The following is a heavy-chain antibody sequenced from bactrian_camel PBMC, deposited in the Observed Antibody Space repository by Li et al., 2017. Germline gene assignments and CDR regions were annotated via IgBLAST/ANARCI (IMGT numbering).Heavy chain of an antibody. CDR3: AAKLYCYSGPLIPASYNY. CDR2: IDVNGMT. J-gene: IGHJ4*01. V-gene: IGHV3S53*01. CDR1: WPIYDNAYC. D-gene: IGHD3*01. Sequence: HVQLVESGGGSVQAGGSVRLSCKVSWPIYDNAYCWGWFRQTPGKTREGVAAIDVNGMTSYADSVYGRFTISQDNAENTLFLHMNSLEPEDTAMYYCAAKLYCYSGPLIPASYNYWGQGTQVTVSS.